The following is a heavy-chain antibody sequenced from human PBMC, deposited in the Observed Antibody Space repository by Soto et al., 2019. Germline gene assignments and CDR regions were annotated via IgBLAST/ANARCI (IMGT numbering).Heavy chain of an antibody. CDR3: ERHTETATNSVY. CDR2: RKHDGSVK. D-gene: IGHD6-25*01. Sequence: EVQLVDSGGGWVQPGGSLRLSCQASGFALSTYWMSWVLQAPGNGLEWVANRKHDGSVKHYVDADSGRFTISRDNAENSLFVQMNSLRAEDTAVYYCERHTETATNSVYWSQGTPVTVSS. V-gene: IGHV3-7*03. J-gene: IGHJ4*02. CDR1: GFALSTYW.